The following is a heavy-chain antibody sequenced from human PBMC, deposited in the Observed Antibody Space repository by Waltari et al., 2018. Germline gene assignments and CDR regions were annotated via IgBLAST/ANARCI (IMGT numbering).Heavy chain of an antibody. CDR2: IYHSGST. CDR1: GGSISSSNW. J-gene: IGHJ6*02. CDR3: ARGYYYDSSGYVYYYYYGMDV. Sequence: QVQLQESGPGLVKPSGTLSLTCAVSGGSISSSNWWSWVRQPPGKGLEWIGEIYHSGSTNYNPSLKSRVTISVDKSKNQFSLKLSSVTAADTAVYYCARGYYYDSSGYVYYYYYGMDVWGQGTTVTVSS. V-gene: IGHV4-4*02. D-gene: IGHD3-22*01.